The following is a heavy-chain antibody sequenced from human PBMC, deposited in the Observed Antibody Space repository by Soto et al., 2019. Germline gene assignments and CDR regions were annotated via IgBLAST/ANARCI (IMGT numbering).Heavy chain of an antibody. V-gene: IGHV1-69*08. CDR2: IIPILGET. Sequence: QVQLVQPGAEVKKPGSSVRVSCKASGTIFSSYTISWVRQAPGQGLEWMGRIIPILGETNSAQKFQGRVPLTADKSTSTAYLELNSLRLGGTGVYYFARGLGGRMDAWGQGSTVTVSS. D-gene: IGHD3-16*01. J-gene: IGHJ6*02. CDR1: GTIFSSYT. CDR3: ARGLGGRMDA.